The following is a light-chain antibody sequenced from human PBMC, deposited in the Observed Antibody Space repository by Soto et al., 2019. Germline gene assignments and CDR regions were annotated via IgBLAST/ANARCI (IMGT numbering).Light chain of an antibody. V-gene: IGKV1-5*03. CDR3: QQYNSYSRT. Sequence: DIQMTQSRATLSASVGVRFTITCRASQSISSWLAWYQQKKGKAPKVLIYKASSLESGVPSRFSGSGYGTEFNLTISSLQTDDFATYYCQQYNSYSRTFGQGTKVDIK. J-gene: IGKJ1*01. CDR1: QSISSW. CDR2: KAS.